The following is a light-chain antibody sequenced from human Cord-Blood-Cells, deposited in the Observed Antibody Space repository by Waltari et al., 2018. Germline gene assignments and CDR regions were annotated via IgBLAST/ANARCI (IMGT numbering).Light chain of an antibody. J-gene: IGLJ3*02. V-gene: IGLV2-14*01. CDR1: SSDVAGYND. Sequence: QSALTQPACVSVSPGQSLTISCTGTSSDVAGYNDVSWYQQHPGKAPKLMIYYVSKRPSGVSNRFSGSKSGNTASLTISGLQAEDEADYYCSSYTSSSTWVFGGGTKLTVL. CDR3: SSYTSSSTWV. CDR2: YVS.